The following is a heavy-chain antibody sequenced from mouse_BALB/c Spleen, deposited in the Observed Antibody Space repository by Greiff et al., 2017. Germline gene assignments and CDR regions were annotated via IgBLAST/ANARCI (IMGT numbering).Heavy chain of an antibody. J-gene: IGHJ1*01. CDR2: IYPGDGDT. Sequence: VKLQQSGAELARPGASVKLSCKASGYTFTSYWMQWVKQRPGQGLDWIGAIYPGDGDTRYTQKFKGKATLTAEKSSSTAYMQLSSLASEDSAVYYCASGTTVVATDVWGAGTTVTVAS. CDR1: GYTFTSYW. D-gene: IGHD1-1*01. CDR3: ASGTTVVATDV. V-gene: IGHV1-87*01.